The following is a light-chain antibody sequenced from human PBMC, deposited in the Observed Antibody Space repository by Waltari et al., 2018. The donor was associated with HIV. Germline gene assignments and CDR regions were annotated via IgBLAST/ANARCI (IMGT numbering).Light chain of an antibody. V-gene: IGLV1-40*01. Sequence: QSVLTQPPSVSGAPGQRVTISCTGSSSNIGAVYDVHRYQQLPGTAPKLLIYGNNNRPSGVPDLFSGSKSGTSASLAITGLQAEDEADYYCQSYDRSLSGSVFGGGTKLTVL. CDR2: GNN. CDR3: QSYDRSLSGSV. J-gene: IGLJ2*01. CDR1: SSNIGAVYD.